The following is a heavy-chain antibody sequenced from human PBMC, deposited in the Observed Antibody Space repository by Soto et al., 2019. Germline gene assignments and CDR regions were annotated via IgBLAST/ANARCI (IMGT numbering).Heavy chain of an antibody. CDR2: IYYSGST. CDR1: GGSISSSSYY. V-gene: IGHV4-39*01. J-gene: IGHJ6*03. Sequence: SETLSLTCTVSGGSISSSSYYWGWIRQPPGKGLEWIGSIYYSGSTYYNPSLKSRVTISVDTSKNQFSLKLSSVTAADTAVYYCARQPGNYYYYMDVWGKGTTVTVSS. CDR3: ARQPGNYYYYMDV.